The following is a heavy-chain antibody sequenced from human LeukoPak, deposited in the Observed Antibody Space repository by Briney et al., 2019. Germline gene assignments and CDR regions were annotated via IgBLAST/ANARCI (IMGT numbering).Heavy chain of an antibody. Sequence: GGSLRLSCAASGFTFSSYEMNWVRQAPGKGLEWVSYIGSSGSTIYYADSVKGRFTISRDNAKNSLYLQMNSLRAEDTAVYYCARTTKYSSSWFLAFDIWGQGTMVTVSS. V-gene: IGHV3-48*03. CDR1: GFTFSSYE. CDR2: IGSSGSTI. J-gene: IGHJ3*02. D-gene: IGHD6-13*01. CDR3: ARTTKYSSSWFLAFDI.